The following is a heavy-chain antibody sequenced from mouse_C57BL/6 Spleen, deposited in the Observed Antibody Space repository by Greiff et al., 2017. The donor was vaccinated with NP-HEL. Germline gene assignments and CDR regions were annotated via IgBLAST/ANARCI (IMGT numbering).Heavy chain of an antibody. J-gene: IGHJ2*01. V-gene: IGHV1-81*01. CDR3: AGSYYGSSLDY. CDR2: IYPRSGNT. Sequence: VQLQQSGAELARPGASVKLSCKASGYTFTSYGISWVKQRTGQGLEWIGEIYPRSGNTYYNEKFKGKATLTADKSSSTAYMELRSLTSEDSAVYFCAGSYYGSSLDYWGQGTTLTVSS. D-gene: IGHD1-1*01. CDR1: GYTFTSYG.